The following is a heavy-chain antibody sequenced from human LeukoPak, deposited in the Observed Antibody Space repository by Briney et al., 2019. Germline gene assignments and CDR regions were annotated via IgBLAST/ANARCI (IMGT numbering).Heavy chain of an antibody. CDR1: GGSFSGYY. CDR3: ARRVTYYDFWSGYYHQYYFDY. D-gene: IGHD3-3*01. Sequence: PSETLSLTCAVYGGSFSGYYWSRIRQPPGKGLEWIGEINHSGSTNYNPSLKSRVTISVDTSKNQFSLKLSSVTAADTAVYYCARRVTYYDFWSGYYHQYYFDYWGQGTLVTVSS. J-gene: IGHJ4*02. CDR2: INHSGST. V-gene: IGHV4-34*01.